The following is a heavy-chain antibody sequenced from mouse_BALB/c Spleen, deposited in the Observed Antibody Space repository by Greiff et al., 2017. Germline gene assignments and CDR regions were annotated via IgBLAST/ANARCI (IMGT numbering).Heavy chain of an antibody. D-gene: IGHD1-1*01. Sequence: VKLVESGAELAKPGASVKMSCKASGYTFTSYWMHWVKQRPGQGLEWIGYINPSTGYTEYNQKFKDKATLTADKSSSTAYMQLSSLTSEDSAVYYCARWDYYGSSFDYWGQGTTLTVSS. V-gene: IGHV1-7*01. CDR3: ARWDYYGSSFDY. CDR1: GYTFTSYW. J-gene: IGHJ2*01. CDR2: INPSTGYT.